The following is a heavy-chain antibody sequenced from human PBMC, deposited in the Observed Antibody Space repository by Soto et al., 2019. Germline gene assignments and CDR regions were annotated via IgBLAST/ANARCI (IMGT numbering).Heavy chain of an antibody. CDR1: GGSISSGGYY. Sequence: QVQLQESGPGLVKPSQTLSLTCTVFGGSISSGGYYWSWIRQHLGKGLEWIGYIYYSGSTYYNPSSNSGVTISVDTSKNQFSLKLRSVTAADTAVYYCAISSGYADWFDPWGQGTLVTVSS. CDR2: IYYSGST. J-gene: IGHJ5*02. V-gene: IGHV4-31*03. D-gene: IGHD3-22*01. CDR3: AISSGYADWFDP.